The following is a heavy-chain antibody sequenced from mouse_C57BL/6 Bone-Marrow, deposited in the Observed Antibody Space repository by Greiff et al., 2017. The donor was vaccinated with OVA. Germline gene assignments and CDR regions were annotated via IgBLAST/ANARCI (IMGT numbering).Heavy chain of an antibody. CDR1: GYTFTSYW. V-gene: IGHV1-59*01. CDR3: ARGAYYSNDY. Sequence: VQLQQPGAELVRPGTSVKLSCKASGYTFTSYWMHWVKQRPGQGLEWIGVIDPSDSYTNYNQKFKGKATLTVDTSSSTAYMQLSSLTSEDSAVYYCARGAYYSNDYWGQGTTLTVSS. D-gene: IGHD2-5*01. J-gene: IGHJ2*01. CDR2: IDPSDSYT.